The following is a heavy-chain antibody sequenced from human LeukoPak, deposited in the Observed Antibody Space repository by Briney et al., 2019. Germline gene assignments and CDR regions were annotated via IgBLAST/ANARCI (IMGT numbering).Heavy chain of an antibody. CDR3: ARLYTSDIKYDY. D-gene: IGHD6-6*01. CDR2: INHSGST. Sequence: PSETLSLTCAVYGGSFSGYYWSWIRQPPGKGLEWIGQINHSGSTNYDPSLKSRVTISVDTSKNQFSLKLTSVTAADTAVYYCARLYTSDIKYDYWGQGTLSPSPQ. V-gene: IGHV4-34*01. CDR1: GGSFSGYY. J-gene: IGHJ4*02.